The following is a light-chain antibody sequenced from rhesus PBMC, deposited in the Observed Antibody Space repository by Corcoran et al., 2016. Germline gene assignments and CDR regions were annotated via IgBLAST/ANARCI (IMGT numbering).Light chain of an antibody. CDR2: GAS. Sequence: EIVMTQSPATLSLSPGERATLSCRASQSVSSYVAWYQQKPEQAPRLLIYGASSRATGIPDRFSGSGFGTDFTCIISSLEPEDLGVYYWQQYNNWNSFGQGTKVEIK. V-gene: IGKV3S9*01. J-gene: IGKJ2*01. CDR3: QQYNNWNS. CDR1: QSVSSY.